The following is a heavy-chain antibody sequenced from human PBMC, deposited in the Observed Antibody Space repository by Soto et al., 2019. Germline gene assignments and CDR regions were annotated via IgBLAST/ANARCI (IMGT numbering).Heavy chain of an antibody. CDR1: GGAISSSSYY. Sequence: QLQLQESGPGLVKPSETLSLTCTVSGGAISSSSYYWGWIRQPPGKGLEWIGSIYYSGTTYYNPSLKSRVSISVDTSKNQFSLNLSSVTAADTAVYYCARQEQLWLQCWYFDLWGRGTLVTVSS. CDR3: ARQEQLWLQCWYFDL. V-gene: IGHV4-39*01. J-gene: IGHJ2*01. D-gene: IGHD5-18*01. CDR2: IYYSGTT.